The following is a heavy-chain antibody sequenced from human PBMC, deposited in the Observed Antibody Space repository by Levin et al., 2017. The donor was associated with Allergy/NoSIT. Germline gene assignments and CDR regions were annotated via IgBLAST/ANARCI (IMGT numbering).Heavy chain of an antibody. CDR3: TRRRTQGRDPGNYYGMDV. J-gene: IGHJ6*02. D-gene: IGHD1-26*01. CDR1: GFTFSGSA. V-gene: IGHV3-73*01. CDR2: IRSKANSYAT. Sequence: GGSLRLSCAASGFTFSGSAMHWVRQASGKGLEWVGRIRSKANSYATAYAASVKGRFTISRDDSKNTAYLQMNSLKTEDTAVYYCTRRRTQGRDPGNYYGMDVWGQGTTVTVSS.